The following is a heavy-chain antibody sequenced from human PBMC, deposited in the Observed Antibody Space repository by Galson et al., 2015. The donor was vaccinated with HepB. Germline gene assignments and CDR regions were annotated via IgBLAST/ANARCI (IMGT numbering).Heavy chain of an antibody. J-gene: IGHJ5*02. CDR3: ASSPFIVVVPAAMAWFDP. CDR1: GYSFTSYW. V-gene: IGHV5-10-1*01. CDR2: IDPSDSYT. Sequence: QSGAEVKKPGESLRISCKGSGYSFTSYWISWVRQMPGKGLEWMGRIDPSDSYTNYSPSFQGHVTISADKSISTAYLQWSSLKASDTAMYYCASSPFIVVVPAAMAWFDPWGQGTLVTVSS. D-gene: IGHD2-2*01.